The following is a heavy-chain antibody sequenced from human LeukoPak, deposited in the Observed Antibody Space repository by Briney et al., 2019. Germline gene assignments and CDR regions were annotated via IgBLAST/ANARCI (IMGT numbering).Heavy chain of an antibody. Sequence: SVKVSCKASGGTFSSYAISWVRQAPGQGLEWMGGIIPIFGTANYAQKFQGRVTITTDESTSTAYMELSSLRSEDTAVYYCARTTLGYCSGGSCFRDYFDYWGQGTLVTVSS. CDR2: IIPIFGTA. D-gene: IGHD2-15*01. CDR3: ARTTLGYCSGGSCFRDYFDY. V-gene: IGHV1-69*05. CDR1: GGTFSSYA. J-gene: IGHJ4*02.